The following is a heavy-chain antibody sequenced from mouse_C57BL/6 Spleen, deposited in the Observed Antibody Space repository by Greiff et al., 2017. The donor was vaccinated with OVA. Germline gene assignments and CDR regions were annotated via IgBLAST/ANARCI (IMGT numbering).Heavy chain of an antibody. J-gene: IGHJ3*01. V-gene: IGHV1-55*01. D-gene: IGHD3-2*02. CDR2: IYPGSGST. CDR1: GYTFTSYW. Sequence: VQLQQPGAELVKPGASVKMSCKASGYTFTSYWITWVKQRPGQGLEWIGDIYPGSGSTNYNEKFKSKATLTVDTSSSTAYMQLSSLTSEDSAVYYCARGTDSSGYFWFAYWGQGTLVTVSA. CDR3: ARGTDSSGYFWFAY.